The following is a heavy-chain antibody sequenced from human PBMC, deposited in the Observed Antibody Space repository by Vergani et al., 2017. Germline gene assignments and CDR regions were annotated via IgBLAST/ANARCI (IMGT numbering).Heavy chain of an antibody. Sequence: EVQLVESGGGLVQPGGSLRLSCAAFGFTFSDHYMDWVRQAPGKGLEWVGRSRNKDYSYTTEYATSVKGRFTISRDDSKNSLYLHMNSLETEDTAMYYCSRGSRGNNWNDGDWLDPWGQGTLVTVSS. D-gene: IGHD1-1*01. V-gene: IGHV3-72*01. J-gene: IGHJ5*02. CDR2: SRNKDYSYTT. CDR1: GFTFSDHY. CDR3: SRGSRGNNWNDGDWLDP.